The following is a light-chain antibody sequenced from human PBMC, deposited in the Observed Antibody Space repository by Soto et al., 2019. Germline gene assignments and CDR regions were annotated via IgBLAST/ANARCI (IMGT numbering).Light chain of an antibody. V-gene: IGKV1-39*01. J-gene: IGKJ5*01. Sequence: DIQMTQSPASLSASIGDRVTISCRASQTIVRSLNWYQQKPGKAPTLLMFTSSSLQSGVPSRFSGSGSGTDFTLTISSLQPEDFATYYCQQSYNAPITFGQGKRLEIK. CDR3: QQSYNAPIT. CDR2: TSS. CDR1: QTIVRS.